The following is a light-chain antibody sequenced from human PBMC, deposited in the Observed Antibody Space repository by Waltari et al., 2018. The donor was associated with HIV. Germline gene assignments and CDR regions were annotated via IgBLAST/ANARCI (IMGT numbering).Light chain of an antibody. V-gene: IGLV2-11*01. Sequence: GPSVTISCTGTSSDVGGYNYVSWYQQHPGKAPKLMIYDVTKRPSGVPDRFSGSKSGNTASLTISGLQAEDEADYFCCSYAGGYTLVFGGGTKLTVL. J-gene: IGLJ3*02. CDR2: DVT. CDR3: CSYAGGYTLV. CDR1: SSDVGGYNY.